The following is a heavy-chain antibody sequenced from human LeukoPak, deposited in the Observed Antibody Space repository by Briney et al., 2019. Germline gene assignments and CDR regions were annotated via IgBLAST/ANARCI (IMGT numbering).Heavy chain of an antibody. J-gene: IGHJ6*02. CDR2: IYSGGST. CDR3: ASQYYDFWSGLYGMDV. D-gene: IGHD3-3*01. Sequence: GGSLRLSCAASGFTVSSNYMSWVRQAPGKGLEWVSVIYSGGSTYYADSVKGRSTISRDNSKNTLYLQMNSLRAEDTAVYYCASQYYDFWSGLYGMDVWGQGTTVTVSS. V-gene: IGHV3-53*01. CDR1: GFTVSSNY.